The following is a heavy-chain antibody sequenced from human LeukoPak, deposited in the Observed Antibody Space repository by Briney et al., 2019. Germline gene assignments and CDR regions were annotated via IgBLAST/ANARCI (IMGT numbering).Heavy chain of an antibody. D-gene: IGHD2-15*01. CDR2: ISYDGINK. J-gene: IGHJ4*02. V-gene: IGHV3-30*18. CDR3: AKEGVVVAAGFYFGY. CDR1: GFTFSSYG. Sequence: GRSLRLSCAASGFTFSSYGMHWVGQALGKGLEWVAVISYDGINKYYADSVKGQFTISRDNSKNTLYLQMNSLRAEDTAVYYCAKEGVVVAAGFYFGYWGQGTLVTVSS.